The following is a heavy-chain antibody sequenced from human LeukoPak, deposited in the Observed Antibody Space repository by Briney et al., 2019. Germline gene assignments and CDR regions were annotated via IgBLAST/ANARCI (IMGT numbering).Heavy chain of an antibody. D-gene: IGHD5-12*01. V-gene: IGHV4-4*09. CDR1: GGSISFYY. CDR3: ARPADSGYDRGAFDI. J-gene: IGHJ3*02. CDR2: IFTSGST. Sequence: SETLSLTCTVSGGSISFYYWSWIRQPPGKRLEWIGYIFTSGSTSYNPSLKSRVTISVDTSKNQFSLKLSSVTAADTAVYYCARPADSGYDRGAFDIWGQGTMVTVSS.